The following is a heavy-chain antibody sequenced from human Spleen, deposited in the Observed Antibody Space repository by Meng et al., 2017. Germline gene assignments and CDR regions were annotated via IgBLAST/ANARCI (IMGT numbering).Heavy chain of an antibody. CDR2: NNPKTGAT. J-gene: IGHJ4*02. V-gene: IGHV1-2*06. Sequence: QVQLVQSGAEVKNPGASVKVSCKASGYTFTGYYVHWVRQAPGQGLEWMGRNNPKTGATTYAQKFQGRVTMTRDTSISTAYMELSGLESDDTAVYYCARDPPFDYWGQGTLVTVSS. CDR3: ARDPPFDY. CDR1: GYTFTGYY.